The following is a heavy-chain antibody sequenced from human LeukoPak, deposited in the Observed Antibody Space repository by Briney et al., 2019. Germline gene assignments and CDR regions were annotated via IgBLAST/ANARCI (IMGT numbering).Heavy chain of an antibody. V-gene: IGHV4-30-2*01. J-gene: IGHJ4*02. D-gene: IGHD6-19*01. CDR3: ARDPAVNYFDY. CDR1: GGSISSGGYY. Sequence: PSETLSLTCTVSGGSISSGGYYWSWIRQHPGKGLEWIGYIYHSGSTYYNPSLKSRVTISVDRSKNQFSLKLSSVTAADTAVYYCARDPAVNYFDYWGQGTLVTVSS. CDR2: IYHSGST.